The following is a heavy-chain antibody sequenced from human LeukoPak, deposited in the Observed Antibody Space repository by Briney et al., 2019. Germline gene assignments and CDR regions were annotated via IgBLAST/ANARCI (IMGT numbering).Heavy chain of an antibody. Sequence: GASVKVSCKASGYTFTSYGISWVRQAPGQGLEWMGWISAYNGNTNYAQKLQGRVTMTTDTSTSTAYMELRSLRSDDTAVYYCARDRGIVGATQGPGDAFDIWGQGTTVTVSS. J-gene: IGHJ3*02. CDR2: ISAYNGNT. V-gene: IGHV1-18*01. D-gene: IGHD1-26*01. CDR3: ARDRGIVGATQGPGDAFDI. CDR1: GYTFTSYG.